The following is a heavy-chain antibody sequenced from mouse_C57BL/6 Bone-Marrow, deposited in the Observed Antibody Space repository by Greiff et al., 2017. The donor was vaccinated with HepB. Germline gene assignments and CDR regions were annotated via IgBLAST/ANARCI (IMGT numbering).Heavy chain of an antibody. CDR2: IDPSDSYT. CDR1: GYTFTSYW. Sequence: QVQLQQPGAELVMPGASVKLSCKASGYTFTSYWMHWVKQRPGQGLEWIGEIDPSDSYTNYNQKFKGKSTLTVDKSSSTAYMQLSSLTSEDSAVYYCARWGGRDYWYFDVWGTGTTVTVSS. D-gene: IGHD3-3*01. V-gene: IGHV1-69*01. J-gene: IGHJ1*03. CDR3: ARWGGRDYWYFDV.